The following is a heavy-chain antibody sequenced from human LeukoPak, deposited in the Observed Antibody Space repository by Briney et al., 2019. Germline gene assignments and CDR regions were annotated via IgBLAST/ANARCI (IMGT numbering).Heavy chain of an antibody. CDR2: INHSGST. CDR1: GGSFSGYY. Sequence: KASETLSLTCAVYGGSFSGYYWSWIRQPPGKGLEWIGEINHSGSTNYNPSLKSRVTISVDTSKNQFSLKLSSVTAADTAVYYCARVQLMDAFDIWGQGIMVTVSS. CDR3: ARVQLMDAFDI. J-gene: IGHJ3*02. V-gene: IGHV4-34*01. D-gene: IGHD2-2*01.